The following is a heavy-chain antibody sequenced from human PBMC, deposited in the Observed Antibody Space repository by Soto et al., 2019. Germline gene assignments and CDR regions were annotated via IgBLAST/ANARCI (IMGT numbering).Heavy chain of an antibody. CDR2: IYYSGST. D-gene: IGHD6-13*01. CDR3: ASGVRVAASNYYYYGMDV. V-gene: IGHV4-39*01. J-gene: IGHJ6*01. Sequence: SETLSLTCTVAGVYISSIIYYLGWIRQPPGKGLEWIGSIYYSGSTYYNPSLKSRVTISVNTSKNQFSLKLSSVTAADTAVYYCASGVRVAASNYYYYGMDVWGQGTTVTVSS. CDR1: GVYISSIIYY.